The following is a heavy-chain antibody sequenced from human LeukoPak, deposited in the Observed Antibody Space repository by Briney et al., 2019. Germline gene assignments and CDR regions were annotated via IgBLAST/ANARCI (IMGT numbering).Heavy chain of an antibody. CDR2: IYPGDSDT. J-gene: IGHJ4*02. D-gene: IGHD6-6*01. CDR3: ARRRIAARLWDFDY. Sequence: GESLKISCKGSGYSFTSYWIGWVRQMPGKGLEWMGIIYPGDSDTRYSLSFQGQVTISADKSISTAYLQWSSLKASDTAMYYCARRRIAARLWDFDYWGQGTLVIVSS. CDR1: GYSFTSYW. V-gene: IGHV5-51*01.